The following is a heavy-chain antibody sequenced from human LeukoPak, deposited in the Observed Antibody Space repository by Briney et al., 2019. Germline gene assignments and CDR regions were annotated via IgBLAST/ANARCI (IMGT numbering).Heavy chain of an antibody. CDR2: INHSGST. D-gene: IGHD2-21*02. V-gene: IGHV4-34*01. CDR3: ARGPMVVATATAEYFQH. Sequence: SETLSLTCAVYGGSFSGYYWSWIRQPPGKGLEWIGEINHSGSTNYNPSLKSRVTISVDTSKNQFSLKLSSVTAADTAVYYCARGPMVVATATAEYFQHWGQGTLVTVSS. CDR1: GGSFSGYY. J-gene: IGHJ1*01.